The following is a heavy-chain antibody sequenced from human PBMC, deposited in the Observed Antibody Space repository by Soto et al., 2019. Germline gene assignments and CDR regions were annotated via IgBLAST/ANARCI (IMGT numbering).Heavy chain of an antibody. V-gene: IGHV4-31*03. D-gene: IGHD3-22*01. Sequence: SETLSLTCTVSGGSISSGGYYRSWIRQHPGKGLEWIGYIYYSGSTYYNPSLKSRVTISVDTSKNQFSLKLSSVTAADTAVYYCARATREYYYDSSGYYYVGHYFDYWGQGTLVTVSS. J-gene: IGHJ4*02. CDR2: IYYSGST. CDR1: GGSISSGGYY. CDR3: ARATREYYYDSSGYYYVGHYFDY.